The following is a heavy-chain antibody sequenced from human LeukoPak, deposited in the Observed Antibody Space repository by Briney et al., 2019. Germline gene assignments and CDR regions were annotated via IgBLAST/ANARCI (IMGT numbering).Heavy chain of an antibody. Sequence: PGGSLRLSCATSGFTFSNYEMNCVRQAPGKGLEWLSYIGTGGRSIYYADSVKGRFTISRDDVKNSLDLQMDSLRAEDTAVYYCARDEAGATGSFDYWGQGAQVTVSS. J-gene: IGHJ4*02. CDR1: GFTFSNYE. D-gene: IGHD1-26*01. V-gene: IGHV3-48*03. CDR2: IGTGGRSI. CDR3: ARDEAGATGSFDY.